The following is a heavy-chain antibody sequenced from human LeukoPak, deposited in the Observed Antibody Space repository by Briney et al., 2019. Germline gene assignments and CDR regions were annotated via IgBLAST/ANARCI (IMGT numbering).Heavy chain of an antibody. CDR3: ARTEMTTIWSFDY. D-gene: IGHD5-24*01. Sequence: GGSLRLSCAASEFTFSSYWMNWVRQAPGKGLEWVANIKQDGSEEYYVDSVKGRFIISRDNASNSLYLQMDRLRVEDTAVYYCARTEMTTIWSFDYWGQGTLVTVSS. V-gene: IGHV3-7*01. CDR1: EFTFSSYW. J-gene: IGHJ4*02. CDR2: IKQDGSEE.